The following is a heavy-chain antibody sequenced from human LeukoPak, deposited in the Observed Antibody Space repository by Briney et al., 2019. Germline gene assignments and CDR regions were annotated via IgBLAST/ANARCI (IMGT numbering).Heavy chain of an antibody. CDR3: ARPQPGWYFDY. V-gene: IGHV5-51*01. D-gene: IGHD2-2*01. CDR1: GYSFTSYW. Sequence: GESLKISCKGSGYSFTSYWIGWVRQMRGKCLEWMGIIYPGESDTRYSPSFQGQVTISADKSISTAYLQWSSLKASDTAMYYCARPQPGWYFDYWGQGTLVTVSS. J-gene: IGHJ4*02. CDR2: IYPGESDT.